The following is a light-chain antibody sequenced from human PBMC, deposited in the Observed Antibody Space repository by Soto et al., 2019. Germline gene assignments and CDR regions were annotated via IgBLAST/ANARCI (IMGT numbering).Light chain of an antibody. CDR1: SSNIGNNA. CDR3: AAWDDSLNGYV. V-gene: IGLV1-36*01. J-gene: IGLJ1*01. Sequence: QSVLTQPPSVSDATRQRVTISCSGSSSNIGNNAVNWYQQLPGKAPKLLIYYDDLLPSGVSDRFSGSKSGTSASLAISGLQSEDEADYYCAAWDDSLNGYVFGTGTKLTV. CDR2: YDD.